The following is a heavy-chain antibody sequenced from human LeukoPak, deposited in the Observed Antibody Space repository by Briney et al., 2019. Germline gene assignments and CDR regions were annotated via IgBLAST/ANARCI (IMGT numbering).Heavy chain of an antibody. Sequence: GGSLRLSCAASAFTVSSNYMSWVRQAPGKGLEWVSIIYSGGTTYYADSVKGRFTISRDNSKNTLYPQMNSLRAEDTAVYYCARRYPYSSAWHPSAFDVWGQGTMVTVSS. J-gene: IGHJ3*01. V-gene: IGHV3-66*01. CDR1: AFTVSSNY. D-gene: IGHD6-19*01. CDR2: IYSGGTT. CDR3: ARRYPYSSAWHPSAFDV.